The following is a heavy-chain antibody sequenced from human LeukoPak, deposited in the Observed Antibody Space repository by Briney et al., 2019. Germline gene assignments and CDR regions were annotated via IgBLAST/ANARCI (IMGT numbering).Heavy chain of an antibody. CDR2: IYYTGST. J-gene: IGHJ5*02. D-gene: IGHD3-22*01. V-gene: IGHV4-39*07. CDR3: ARGGDSSGYEGRFDP. Sequence: PSETLSLTCTVSAGFVSNSNYYWGWIRQPPGKGLEWIGYIYYTGSTYYNPSLKSRITISLHTSKNQFSLKLSSVTAADTAVYYCARGGDSSGYEGRFDPWGQGTLVTVSS. CDR1: AGFVSNSNYY.